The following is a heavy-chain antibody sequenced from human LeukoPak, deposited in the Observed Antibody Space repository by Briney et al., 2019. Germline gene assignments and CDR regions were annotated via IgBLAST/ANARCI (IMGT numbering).Heavy chain of an antibody. J-gene: IGHJ3*02. CDR2: INPNSGGT. CDR3: ARGPSWSPGAFDI. D-gene: IGHD3-3*01. Sequence: ASVKASCKASGYTFTGYYMHWVRQAPGQGLEWMGWINPNSGGTNYAQKFQGRVTMTRDTSISTAYMELSRLRSDDTAVYYCARGPSWSPGAFDIWGQGTMVTVSS. V-gene: IGHV1-2*02. CDR1: GYTFTGYY.